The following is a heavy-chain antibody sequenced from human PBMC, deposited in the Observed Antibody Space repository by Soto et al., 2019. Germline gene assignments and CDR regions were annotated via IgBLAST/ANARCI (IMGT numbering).Heavy chain of an antibody. CDR2: IHPSGGNT. Sequence: ASVKVSCKASGYTFTSYPLHWFRQAPGQGLEWMGIIHPSGGNTVYAQKFKGRVTMTADASKSTAYMELSSLRSEDTAVYYCARVPPLTIYYYGPTIQHDYYYYGMDVWGQGTTVTVSS. CDR3: ARVPPLTIYYYGPTIQHDYYYYGMDV. V-gene: IGHV1-46*01. CDR1: GYTFTSYP. D-gene: IGHD3-10*01. J-gene: IGHJ6*02.